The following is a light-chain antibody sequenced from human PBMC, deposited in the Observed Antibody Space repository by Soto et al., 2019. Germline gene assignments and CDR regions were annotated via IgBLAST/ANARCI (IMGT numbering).Light chain of an antibody. Sequence: QLVLTQSPSASASLGASVKLTCTLSSGHSSYAIAWHQQQPEKGPRYLMKLNSDGSHSKGDGIPDRFSGSSSGAERYLTISSLQSEDEADYYCQTWVTDIQVFGGGTKLTVL. CDR1: SGHSSYA. V-gene: IGLV4-69*01. CDR3: QTWVTDIQV. J-gene: IGLJ3*02. CDR2: LNSDGSH.